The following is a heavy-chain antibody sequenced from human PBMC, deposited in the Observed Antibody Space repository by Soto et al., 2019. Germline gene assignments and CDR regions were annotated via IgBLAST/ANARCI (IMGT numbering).Heavy chain of an antibody. Sequence: QIQLMQSGADVKKPGASVKVSCRASGYTFTSYGVAWVRQAPGQGLEWMGWISGFNGNTNCAENFQDRVTMTIDTSTRTGYLELRSLRSDDTAVYYCARGRSAIFGVVYYFDYWGQGILVTVSS. J-gene: IGHJ4*02. D-gene: IGHD3-3*01. CDR3: ARGRSAIFGVVYYFDY. V-gene: IGHV1-18*01. CDR2: ISGFNGNT. CDR1: GYTFTSYG.